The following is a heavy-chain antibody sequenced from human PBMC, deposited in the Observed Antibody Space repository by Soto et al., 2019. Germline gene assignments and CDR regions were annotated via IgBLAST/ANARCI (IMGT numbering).Heavy chain of an antibody. Sequence: GGPLRLSCAASGFIFCSEGVHWGRQGPVGWLVWVSRINTDGSDTSYADSVLGRFTISRYNFKDTLYLQMNSLGAEDTAMYYCARDCPGSQHYFDFWG. J-gene: IGHJ4*01. CDR1: GFIFCSEG. CDR3: ARDCPGSQHYFDF. V-gene: IGHV3-74*01. CDR2: INTDGSDT.